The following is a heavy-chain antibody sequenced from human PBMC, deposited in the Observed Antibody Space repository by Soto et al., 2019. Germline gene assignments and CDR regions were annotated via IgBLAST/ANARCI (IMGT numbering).Heavy chain of an antibody. J-gene: IGHJ4*02. V-gene: IGHV3-33*01. CDR1: GFTFKSYG. CDR3: ARGGHSSSWYRLEAYFFDY. CDR2: VWYDGTNK. D-gene: IGHD6-13*01. Sequence: QVQLVESGGGVVQPGRSLRLSCEASGFTFKSYGMHWVRQAPGKGLGWVAVVWYDGTNKKYADSVKGRFNIYRDNSKNTLSLQMDSLRAEDTGISYCARGGHSSSWYRLEAYFFDYWGQGSLVTVAS.